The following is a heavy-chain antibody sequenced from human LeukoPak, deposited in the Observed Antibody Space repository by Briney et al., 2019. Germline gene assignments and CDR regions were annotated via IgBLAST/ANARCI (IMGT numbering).Heavy chain of an antibody. CDR1: GYSFTSYW. Sequence: GESLKISCKGSGYSFTSYWIGWVRQMPGKGLEWMGIIYPGDSDTRYSPSFQGQVTISADKSISTAYLQWSSLKASDTAMYYCARRGPVAGTTIPFDYWGQGTLVTVSS. CDR2: IYPGDSDT. V-gene: IGHV5-51*01. D-gene: IGHD6-19*01. J-gene: IGHJ4*02. CDR3: ARRGPVAGTTIPFDY.